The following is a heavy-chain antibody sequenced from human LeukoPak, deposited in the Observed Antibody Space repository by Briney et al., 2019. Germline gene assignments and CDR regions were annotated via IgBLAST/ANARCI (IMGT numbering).Heavy chain of an antibody. Sequence: PGGSLRLSCAASGFTFSNYAMSWVRQAPGKGLEWVSGISGSGGSTNYADSVKGRFAISRDNSKNTLYLQMNSLRAEDTAVYYCARDLVHHNYYYYGMDVWGQGTTVTVSS. CDR3: ARDLVHHNYYYYGMDV. CDR1: GFTFSNYA. CDR2: ISGSGGST. D-gene: IGHD2-2*01. J-gene: IGHJ6*02. V-gene: IGHV3-23*01.